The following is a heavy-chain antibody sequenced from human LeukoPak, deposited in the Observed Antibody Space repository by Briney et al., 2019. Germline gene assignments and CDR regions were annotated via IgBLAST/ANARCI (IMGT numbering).Heavy chain of an antibody. CDR1: GFTFSSYA. Sequence: GGSLRLSCAASGFTFSSYAMSWVRQAPGKGLEWVSAISGSGGSTYYADSVKGRFTISRDNSKNTLYLQMNSLRAEDTAVYYCARRKVLSVARALDHWGQGTLVTVSS. J-gene: IGHJ5*02. CDR2: ISGSGGST. V-gene: IGHV3-23*01. D-gene: IGHD2-15*01. CDR3: ARRKVLSVARALDH.